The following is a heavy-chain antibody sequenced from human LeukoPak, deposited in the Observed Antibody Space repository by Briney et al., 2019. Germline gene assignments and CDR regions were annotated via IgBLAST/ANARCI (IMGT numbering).Heavy chain of an antibody. J-gene: IGHJ4*02. D-gene: IGHD2-2*01. CDR1: GGSFSGYY. CDR3: ARCYCSSTSCFSDY. CDR2: INHRGST. V-gene: IGHV4-34*01. Sequence: SETLSLTCAVYGGSFSGYYWSWIRQPPGKGLEWIGEINHRGSTNYNPSLKSRVTISVDTSKNQFSLKLSSVTAADTAVYYCARCYCSSTSCFSDYWGQGTLVTVSS.